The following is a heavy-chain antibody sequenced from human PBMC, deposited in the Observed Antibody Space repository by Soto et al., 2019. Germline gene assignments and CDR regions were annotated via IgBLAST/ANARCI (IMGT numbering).Heavy chain of an antibody. CDR2: INAGNGNT. J-gene: IGHJ4*02. D-gene: IGHD1-26*01. CDR1: GYTFTSYA. V-gene: IGHV1-3*01. Sequence: ASVKVSCKASGYTFTSYAMYWVRQAPGQRLEWMGWINAGNGNTKYSQKFQGRVTITRDTSASTAYMELSSLRSEDTAVYYCARVLGIVGAPGDYGGQGTRVTVPS. CDR3: ARVLGIVGAPGDY.